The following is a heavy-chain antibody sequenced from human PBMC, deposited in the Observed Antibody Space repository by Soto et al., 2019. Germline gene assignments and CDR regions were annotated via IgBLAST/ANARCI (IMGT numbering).Heavy chain of an antibody. CDR2: ISGSGGST. CDR3: VKASGPPPRPYYYYGMDV. V-gene: IGHV3-23*01. Sequence: GGSLRFSCAASGFTFSSYAMSWVRQAPGKGLEWVSAISGSGGSTYYADSVKGRFTISRDNSKNTLYLQMNSLRAEDTAVYYCVKASGPPPRPYYYYGMDVWGQGTTVTVSS. D-gene: IGHD6-19*01. CDR1: GFTFSSYA. J-gene: IGHJ6*02.